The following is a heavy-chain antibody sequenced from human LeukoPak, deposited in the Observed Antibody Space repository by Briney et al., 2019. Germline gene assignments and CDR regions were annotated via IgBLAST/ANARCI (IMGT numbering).Heavy chain of an antibody. CDR2: INHSGST. J-gene: IGHJ4*02. CDR3: ARGSGDYARADY. Sequence: SETLSLTCAVYGGSFSGYYWSWIRQPPGKGLEWIGEINHSGSTNYNPSLKSRVTISVDTSKNQFSLKLRSVTAADTAVYYCARGSGDYARADYWGQGTLVTVSS. D-gene: IGHD4-17*01. V-gene: IGHV4-34*01. CDR1: GGSFSGYY.